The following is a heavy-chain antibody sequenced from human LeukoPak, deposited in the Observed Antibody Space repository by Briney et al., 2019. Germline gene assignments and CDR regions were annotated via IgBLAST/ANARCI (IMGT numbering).Heavy chain of an antibody. CDR3: ARDWRGSYFPDF. Sequence: ASVNVSCKASGYTLTDYYMHWVRQAPGQGLEWMGWINPNSGDTNYAQKFQGRVTMTRDASISTAYMELSRLTSDDTAVYYCARDWRGSYFPDFWGQGTLVTVSS. CDR2: INPNSGDT. V-gene: IGHV1-2*02. J-gene: IGHJ4*02. D-gene: IGHD1-26*01. CDR1: GYTLTDYY.